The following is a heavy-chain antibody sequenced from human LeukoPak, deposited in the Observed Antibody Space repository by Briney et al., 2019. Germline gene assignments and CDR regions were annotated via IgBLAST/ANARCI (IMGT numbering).Heavy chain of an antibody. V-gene: IGHV3-11*01. CDR3: ARERYYYDSSGYIHS. Sequence: PGGSLRLSCAASGFTFSSYAMSWIRQAPGKGLEWVSYISSSGSTIYYADSVKGRFTISRDNAKNSLYLQMNSLRAEDTAVYYCARERYYYDSSGYIHSWGQGTLVTVSS. J-gene: IGHJ4*02. CDR2: ISSSGSTI. CDR1: GFTFSSYA. D-gene: IGHD3-22*01.